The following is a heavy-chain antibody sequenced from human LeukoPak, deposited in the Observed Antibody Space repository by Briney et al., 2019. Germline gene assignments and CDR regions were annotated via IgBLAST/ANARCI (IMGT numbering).Heavy chain of an antibody. V-gene: IGHV4-59*08. J-gene: IGHJ4*02. CDR1: GGSISSYH. Sequence: SEALSLTCTVSGGSISSYHWNWIRQPPGKGLEWIGYISYSGSTNYNPSLKSRVTISVDTAKNQFSLRLSSVTAADTAIYYCARRPWTVSLDYWGQGTLVTVSS. D-gene: IGHD2/OR15-2a*01. CDR3: ARRPWTVSLDY. CDR2: ISYSGST.